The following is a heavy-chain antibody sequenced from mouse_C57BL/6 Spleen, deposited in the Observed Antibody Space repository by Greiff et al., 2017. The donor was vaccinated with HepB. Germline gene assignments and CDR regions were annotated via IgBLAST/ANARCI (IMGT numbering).Heavy chain of an antibody. V-gene: IGHV7-3*01. Sequence: EVKVVESGGGLVQPGGSLSLSCAASGFTFTDYYMSWVRQPPGKALEWLGFIRNKANGYTTEYSASVKGRFTISRDNSQSILYLQMNALRAEDSATYYWSRLWVRGGYYFDYWGQGTTLTVSS. CDR2: IRNKANGYTT. D-gene: IGHD2-14*01. J-gene: IGHJ2*01. CDR3: SRLWVRGGYYFDY. CDR1: GFTFTDYY.